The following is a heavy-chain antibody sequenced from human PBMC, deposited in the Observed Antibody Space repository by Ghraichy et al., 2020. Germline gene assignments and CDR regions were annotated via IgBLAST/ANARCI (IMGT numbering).Heavy chain of an antibody. CDR1: GGSFSGYY. V-gene: IGHV4-34*01. CDR2: INHSGST. J-gene: IGHJ4*02. CDR3: ARGGSSSWYGGLGDY. D-gene: IGHD6-13*01. Sequence: SETLSLTCAVYGGSFSGYYWSWIRQPPGKGLEWIGEINHSGSTNYNPSLKSRVTISVDTSKNQFSLKRSSVTAADTAVYYCARGGSSSWYGGLGDYWGQGTLVTVSS.